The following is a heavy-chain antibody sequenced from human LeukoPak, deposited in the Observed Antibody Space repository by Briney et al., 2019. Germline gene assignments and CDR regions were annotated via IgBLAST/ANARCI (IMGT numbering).Heavy chain of an antibody. Sequence: GGSLRLSGAASGFTFSSYIMNWVRQAPGKGLEWVSSISSSSSHTYYAGSLRGRFTISRDNAKNSLYLQMNSLRVEDTAVYHCARTSTGFDYWGQGTLVTVSS. D-gene: IGHD2-8*02. CDR3: ARTSTGFDY. V-gene: IGHV3-21*01. CDR2: ISSSSSHT. J-gene: IGHJ4*02. CDR1: GFTFSSYI.